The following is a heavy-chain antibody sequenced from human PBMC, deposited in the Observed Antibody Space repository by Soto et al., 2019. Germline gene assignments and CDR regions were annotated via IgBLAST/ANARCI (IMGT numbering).Heavy chain of an antibody. D-gene: IGHD3-22*01. V-gene: IGHV1-69*02. CDR2: TIPVLAIT. J-gene: IGHJ6*02. Sequence: QVQLVQSGAEVKKPGSSVKVSCKASGDTFSSYTISWVRQAPGQGLEWMGRTIPVLAITDYARKLQGRVTINADTSTSTVYMELSSLRSEDTAMYYCGIARYDRRYLYYGMDIWGQGTTVTVPS. CDR1: GDTFSSYT. CDR3: GIARYDRRYLYYGMDI.